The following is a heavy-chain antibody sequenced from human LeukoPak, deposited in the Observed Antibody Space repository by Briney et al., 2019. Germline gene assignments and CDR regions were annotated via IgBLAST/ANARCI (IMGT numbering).Heavy chain of an antibody. D-gene: IGHD3-3*01. CDR3: ARGKNYDFWSGYYSRVWFDP. Sequence: SETLSLTCAVYGGSFSGYYWSWIRQPPGKGLEWIGEISHSGSTNYNPSLKSRVTISVDTSKNQFSLKLSSVTAADTAVYYCARGKNYDFWSGYYSRVWFDPWGQGTLVTVSS. J-gene: IGHJ5*02. CDR2: ISHSGST. V-gene: IGHV4-34*01. CDR1: GGSFSGYY.